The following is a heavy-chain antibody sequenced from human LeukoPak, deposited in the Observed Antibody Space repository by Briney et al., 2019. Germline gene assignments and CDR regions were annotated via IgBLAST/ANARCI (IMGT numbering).Heavy chain of an antibody. V-gene: IGHV3-23*01. CDR1: EFTSNNYA. CDR2: ISGSGANT. J-gene: IGHJ4*02. D-gene: IGHD3-10*01. CDR3: ARDLSPVVRASPMGY. Sequence: GGSLRLSCAASEFTSNNYAMTWVRQAPGKGLEWVSGISGSGANTYYADSVKGRFTISRDNSRNTLYLEMNSLRADDTAVYYCARDLSPVVRASPMGYWGQGTPVTVSS.